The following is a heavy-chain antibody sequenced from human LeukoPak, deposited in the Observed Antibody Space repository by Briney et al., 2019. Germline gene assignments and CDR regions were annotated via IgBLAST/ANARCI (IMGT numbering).Heavy chain of an antibody. CDR1: GGSIGISY. CDR2: IYYSGST. CDR3: ARGALYHYDSLTGPSVRFDY. J-gene: IGHJ4*02. V-gene: IGHV4-59*08. Sequence: SETLSLTCTVSGGSIGISYWSWIRQPPGKGLEWIGYIYYSGSTKYNPSLKSRVTISADTSKNQLSLKLNSVTAADTAVYYCARGALYHYDSLTGPSVRFDYWGQGTLVTVSS. D-gene: IGHD3-9*01.